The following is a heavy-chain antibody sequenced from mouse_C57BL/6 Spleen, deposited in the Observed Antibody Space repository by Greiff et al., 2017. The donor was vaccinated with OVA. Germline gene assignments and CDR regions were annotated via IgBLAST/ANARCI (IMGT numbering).Heavy chain of an antibody. CDR3: ARKYYYTMDY. V-gene: IGHV1-69*01. CDR1: GYTFTTYW. J-gene: IGHJ4*01. Sequence: QVQLQQPGAELVMPGASVKLSCKASGYTFTTYWMHWVKQRPGQGLEWIGEIDPSDSYTNYNQKFKGKSTLTVDKSSSTAYIQLSSLTSEDSAVYYCARKYYYTMDYWGQGTSVTVSS. CDR2: IDPSDSYT.